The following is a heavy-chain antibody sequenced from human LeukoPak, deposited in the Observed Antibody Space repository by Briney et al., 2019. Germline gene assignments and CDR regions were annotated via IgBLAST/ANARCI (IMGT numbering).Heavy chain of an antibody. CDR1: GYSISSGYY. J-gene: IGHJ4*02. V-gene: IGHV4-38-2*01. CDR2: IYHSGST. D-gene: IGHD6-13*01. Sequence: SETLSLTCAVSGYSISSGYYWGRIRQPPGKGLEWIGSIYHSGSTYYNPSLKSRVIISVDTSKNQFSLKLSSVTAADTAVYYCARPNSSSWYYFDYWGQGTLVTVSS. CDR3: ARPNSSSWYYFDY.